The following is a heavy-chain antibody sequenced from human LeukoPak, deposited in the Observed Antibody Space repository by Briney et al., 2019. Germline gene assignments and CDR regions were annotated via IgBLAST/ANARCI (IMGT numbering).Heavy chain of an antibody. V-gene: IGHV4-31*03. D-gene: IGHD3-3*01. CDR3: ARVSYDFWSGLPDAFDI. CDR1: GGSISSGGYY. Sequence: PSQTLSLTCTVSGGSISSGGYYWSWIRQHPGKGLEWIGCIYYSGSTYYDPSLKSRVTISVDTSKNQSSLKLSSVTAADTAVYYCARVSYDFWSGLPDAFDIWGQGTMVTVSS. J-gene: IGHJ3*02. CDR2: IYYSGST.